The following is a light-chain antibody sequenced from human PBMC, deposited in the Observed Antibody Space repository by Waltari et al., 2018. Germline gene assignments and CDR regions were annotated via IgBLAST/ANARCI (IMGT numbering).Light chain of an antibody. J-gene: IGKJ1*01. V-gene: IGKV1-5*01. CDR1: QSISRW. CDR3: QQYNGYSGT. CDR2: AAS. Sequence: DIQMTQSPSTLSASVGDRVTITCRASQSISRWLAWYHHKPGKAPKLLIYAASRLQNGVPSRFSGSGSDTEFTLTISSLQPDDFATYYCQQYNGYSGTFGQGTKVEIK.